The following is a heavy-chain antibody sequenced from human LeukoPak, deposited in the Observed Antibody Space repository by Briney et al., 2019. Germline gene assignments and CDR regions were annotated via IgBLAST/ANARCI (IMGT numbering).Heavy chain of an antibody. Sequence: KSSETLSLTCAVYGGSFSGYYWSWIRQPPGKGLEWSGEINHSGSTNYNPSLKSRVTISVHTSKNQFSLKLRSVPAADTAVYYCARGQKKYYYDSSVLTGLLNWFDPWGQGTLVTVSS. D-gene: IGHD3-22*01. CDR1: GGSFSGYY. J-gene: IGHJ5*02. CDR3: ARGQKKYYYDSSVLTGLLNWFDP. V-gene: IGHV4-34*01. CDR2: INHSGST.